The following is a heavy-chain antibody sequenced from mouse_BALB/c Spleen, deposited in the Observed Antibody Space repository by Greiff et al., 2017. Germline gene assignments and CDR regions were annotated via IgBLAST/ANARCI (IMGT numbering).Heavy chain of an antibody. Sequence: EVKLVESGGGLVKPGGSLKLSCAASGFTFSSYTMSWVRQTPEKRLEWVATISSGGSYTYYPDSVKGRFTISRDNAKNTLYLQMSSLKSEDTAMYYCTRIFITTVVAGGYFDYWGQGTTLTVSS. D-gene: IGHD1-1*01. J-gene: IGHJ2*01. CDR2: ISSGGSYT. CDR3: TRIFITTVVAGGYFDY. CDR1: GFTFSSYT. V-gene: IGHV5-6-4*01.